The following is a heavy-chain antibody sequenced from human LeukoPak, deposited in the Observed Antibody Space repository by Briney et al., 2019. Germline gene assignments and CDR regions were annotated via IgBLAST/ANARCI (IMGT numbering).Heavy chain of an antibody. Sequence: GASVKVSCKASGYTFTSYGISWVRQAPGQGLEWMGWISANDGNTDYPQKLQGRVTMTTDTSTSTAYMELRSLRSDDTAVYYRARESHVTREDYWGQGTLVTVSS. CDR1: GYTFTSYG. CDR2: ISANDGNT. CDR3: ARESHVTREDY. J-gene: IGHJ4*02. D-gene: IGHD3-10*01. V-gene: IGHV1-18*01.